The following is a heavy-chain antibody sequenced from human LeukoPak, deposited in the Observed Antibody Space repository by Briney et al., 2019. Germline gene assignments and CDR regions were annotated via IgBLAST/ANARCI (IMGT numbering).Heavy chain of an antibody. J-gene: IGHJ4*02. CDR1: GFTFDDYG. V-gene: IGHV3-20*04. CDR3: ARDLKHIAAVQPPEFDY. Sequence: PGGSLRLSCAASGFTFDDYGMSWVRQAPGKGLEWVSGINWNGGSTGYADSVKGRFTISRDNAKNSLYLQMNSLRAEDTALYYCARDLKHIAAVQPPEFDYRGQGTLVTVSS. CDR2: INWNGGST. D-gene: IGHD6-13*01.